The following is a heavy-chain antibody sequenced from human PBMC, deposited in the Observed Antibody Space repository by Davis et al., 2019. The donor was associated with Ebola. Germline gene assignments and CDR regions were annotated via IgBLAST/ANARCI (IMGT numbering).Heavy chain of an antibody. D-gene: IGHD1-1*01. CDR2: ITGGGGST. CDR3: AKETAAIPTRTDY. CDR1: GFNFINHA. Sequence: GESLKISCAASGFNFINHAMTWVRQAPGKGLEWVSSITGGGGSTHHADSVKGRFTISRDSWKNTLYLQMNSLRAEDTAIYYCAKETAAIPTRTDYWGQGALVTVSS. V-gene: IGHV3-23*01. J-gene: IGHJ4*02.